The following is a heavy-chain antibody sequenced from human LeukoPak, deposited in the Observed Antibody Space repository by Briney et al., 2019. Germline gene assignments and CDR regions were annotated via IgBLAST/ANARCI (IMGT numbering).Heavy chain of an antibody. V-gene: IGHV1-24*01. CDR3: ATSGGGSSWYDGRNYYYYYMDV. D-gene: IGHD6-13*01. J-gene: IGHJ6*03. CDR1: GYSLTDLS. Sequence: GASVKVSCKVSGYSLTDLSIHWVRQAPGKGLEWMGGFDPEDGETIYVQKFQGRVTMTEDTSTDTAYMELSSLRSEDTAVYYCATSGGGSSWYDGRNYYYYYMDVWGKGTTFTVSS. CDR2: FDPEDGET.